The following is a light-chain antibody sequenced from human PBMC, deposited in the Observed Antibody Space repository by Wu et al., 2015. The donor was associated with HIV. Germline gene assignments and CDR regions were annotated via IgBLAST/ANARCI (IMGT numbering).Light chain of an antibody. CDR2: TAS. V-gene: IGKV1-27*01. J-gene: IGKJ1*01. CDR1: QTIWNF. Sequence: DIQMTQSPSSLSASVGDTVTITCRASQTIWNFLNWYQQKPGKAPSLLIYTASTLQSGVPSRFSGSGSGTDFTLTISSLQPEDVATYYCQKYNSAPWTFGQGTKVEMK. CDR3: QKYNSAPWT.